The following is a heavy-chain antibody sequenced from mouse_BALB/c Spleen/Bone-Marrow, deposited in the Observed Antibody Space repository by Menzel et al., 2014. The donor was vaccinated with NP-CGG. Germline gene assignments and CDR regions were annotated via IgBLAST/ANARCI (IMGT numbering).Heavy chain of an antibody. CDR1: GFTFSSFG. CDR3: ARSGSSSGYFDY. J-gene: IGHJ2*01. D-gene: IGHD1-1*01. Sequence: DVQLVESGGGLVQPGGSRKLSCAASGFTFSSFGMHWVRQAPEKGLEWVAYISSGSSTIYYADTVMGRFTISRDNPKNTLFLQMTSRRSEDTAMYYCARSGSSSGYFDYWGQGPTLTFSS. CDR2: ISSGSSTI. V-gene: IGHV5-17*02.